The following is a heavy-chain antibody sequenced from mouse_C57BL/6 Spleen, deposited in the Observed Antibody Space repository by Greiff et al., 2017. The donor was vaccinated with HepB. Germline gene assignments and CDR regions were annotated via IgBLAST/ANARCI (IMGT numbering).Heavy chain of an antibody. Sequence: QVQLQQPGAELVKPGASVKMSCKASGYTFTSYWITWVKQRPGQGLEWIGDIYPGSGSTNYNEKFKSKATLTVDTSSSTAYMQLSSLTSEDSAVYYCARSGIYYGNSFDYWGQGTTLTVSS. V-gene: IGHV1-55*01. D-gene: IGHD2-1*01. J-gene: IGHJ2*01. CDR1: GYTFTSYW. CDR2: IYPGSGST. CDR3: ARSGIYYGNSFDY.